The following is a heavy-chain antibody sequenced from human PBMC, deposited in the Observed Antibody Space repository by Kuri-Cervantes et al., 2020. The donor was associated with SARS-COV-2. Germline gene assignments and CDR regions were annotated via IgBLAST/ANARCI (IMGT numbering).Heavy chain of an antibody. CDR1: GGSFSDYY. J-gene: IGHJ4*02. V-gene: IGHV4-34*01. CDR2: INHSGNT. Sequence: GSLRLSCAVYGGSFSDYYWSWVRQPPGKGLEWIGEINHSGNTNYDPSLKSRVTISVDTSKNQFSLKLYSLTAADTGIYYCAGGPCSTDSCLYGVEYWGQGILVTVSS. D-gene: IGHD2-2*01. CDR3: AGGPCSTDSCLYGVEY.